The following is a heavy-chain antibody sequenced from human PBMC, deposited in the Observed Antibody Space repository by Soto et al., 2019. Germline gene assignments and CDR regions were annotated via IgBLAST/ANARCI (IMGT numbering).Heavy chain of an antibody. CDR2: ISSSSSTI. CDR3: GRGGYYYYYVDV. CDR1: GFTFSTYS. V-gene: IGHV3-48*01. J-gene: IGHJ6*03. Sequence: PGGSLRLSCAASGFTFSTYSMNWVRQAPGKGLEWVSYISSSSSTIYYADSVKGRFTISRDNAKNSLYLQMNSLRAEDTAVYYRGRGGYYYYYVDVWGKGTRVTVSS.